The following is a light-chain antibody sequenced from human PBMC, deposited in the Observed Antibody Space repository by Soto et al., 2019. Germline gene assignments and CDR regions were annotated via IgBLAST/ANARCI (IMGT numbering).Light chain of an antibody. J-gene: IGLJ2*01. CDR1: SSNIGSNT. Sequence: QSVVTQPPSASGTPGQSVTISCSGGSSNIGSNTVNWYQQLPGAAPKLLIYSNNQRPSGVPDRFSGTKSGTSASLAISGLQSEDEDDYYCAAWDDSLNAVVFGGGTKLTVL. V-gene: IGLV1-44*01. CDR2: SNN. CDR3: AAWDDSLNAVV.